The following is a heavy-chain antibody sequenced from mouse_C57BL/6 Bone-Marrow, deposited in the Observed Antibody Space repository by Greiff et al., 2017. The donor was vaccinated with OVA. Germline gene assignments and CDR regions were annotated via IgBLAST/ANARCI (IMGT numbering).Heavy chain of an antibody. CDR3: ARPLYLYAMDY. V-gene: IGHV5-17*01. CDR2: ISSGSSTI. Sequence: EVMLVESGGGLVKLGGSLKLSCAASGFTFSDYGMHWVRQAPEKGLEWVAYISSGSSTIYYADTVKGRFTISRDNAKNTLFLQMTSLRSEDTAMYYCARPLYLYAMDYWGQGTSVTVSS. J-gene: IGHJ4*01. CDR1: GFTFSDYG. D-gene: IGHD5-5*01.